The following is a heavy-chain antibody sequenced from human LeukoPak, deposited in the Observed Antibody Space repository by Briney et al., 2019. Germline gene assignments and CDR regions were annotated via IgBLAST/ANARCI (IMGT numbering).Heavy chain of an antibody. CDR1: GYILIEFS. J-gene: IGHJ1*01. Sequence: ASVKVSCKVSGYILIEFSMHWVRQAPGKGLEWMGGFDPEDGETKYAQKFQGRVTMTEDTSTDTAYMELNSLRSEDTAVYYCATDRKLPYYDTLTGYFHHWGQGTLVTVSS. V-gene: IGHV1-24*01. CDR3: ATDRKLPYYDTLTGYFHH. D-gene: IGHD3-9*01. CDR2: FDPEDGET.